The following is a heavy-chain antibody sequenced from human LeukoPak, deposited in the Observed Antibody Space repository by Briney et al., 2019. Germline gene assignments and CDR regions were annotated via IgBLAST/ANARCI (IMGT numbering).Heavy chain of an antibody. CDR1: GGTFSSYA. Sequence: GASVKVSCRASGGTFSSYAISWVRQAPGQGLEWMGWISAYNGNTNYAQKLQGRVTMTTDTSTSTAYMELRSLRSDDTAVYYCARDENGADGTIDYWGQGTLVTVSS. CDR2: ISAYNGNT. V-gene: IGHV1-18*01. D-gene: IGHD2-8*01. CDR3: ARDENGADGTIDY. J-gene: IGHJ4*02.